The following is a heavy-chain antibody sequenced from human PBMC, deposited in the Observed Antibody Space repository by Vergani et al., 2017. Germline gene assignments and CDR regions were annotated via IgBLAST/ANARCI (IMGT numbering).Heavy chain of an antibody. V-gene: IGHV1-69*01. D-gene: IGHD6-19*01. CDR2: IIPIFGTA. CDR1: GGTFSSYA. CDR3: AKDISYIAVVGYYYYYYGMDV. Sequence: QVQLVQSGAEVKKPGSSVKVSCKASGGTFSSYAISWVRQAPGQGLEWMGGIIPIFGTANYAQKFQGRVTITADESTSTAYMELSSLRSEDTAVYYCAKDISYIAVVGYYYYYYGMDVWGQGTTVTVSS. J-gene: IGHJ6*02.